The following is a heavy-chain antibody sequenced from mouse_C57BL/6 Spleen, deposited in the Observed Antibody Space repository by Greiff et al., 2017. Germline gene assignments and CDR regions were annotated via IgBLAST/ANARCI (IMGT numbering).Heavy chain of an antibody. CDR1: GYTFTSYW. D-gene: IGHD2-1*01. CDR2: IYPGSGST. Sequence: VQLQQPGAELVKPGASVKMSCTASGYTFTSYWITWVKQRPGQGLEWIGEIYPGSGSTNYNEKFRSKATLTVDTSSSTAYMQLSSLTSEDSAVYYCARCDYYGSYGEFAYWGQGTLVTVSA. CDR3: ARCDYYGSYGEFAY. V-gene: IGHV1-55*01. J-gene: IGHJ3*01.